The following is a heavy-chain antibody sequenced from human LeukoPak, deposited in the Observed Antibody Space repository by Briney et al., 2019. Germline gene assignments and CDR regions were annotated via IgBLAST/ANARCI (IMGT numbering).Heavy chain of an antibody. CDR3: ASSGSFGGVIVGRFDY. V-gene: IGHV4-34*01. CDR1: GGSFSGYY. CDR2: INHSGST. J-gene: IGHJ4*02. D-gene: IGHD3-16*02. Sequence: PSETLSLTCAVYGGSFSGYYWSWIRQPPGKGLEWLGEINHSGSTNYNPSLKSRVTISVNTSKNQFSLKLSSVTAADTAVYYCASSGSFGGVIVGRFDYWGQGTLVTVSS.